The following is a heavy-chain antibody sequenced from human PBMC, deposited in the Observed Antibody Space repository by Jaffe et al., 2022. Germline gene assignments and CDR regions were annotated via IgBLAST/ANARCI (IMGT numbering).Heavy chain of an antibody. Sequence: QVQLQESGPGLVKPSQTLSLTCTVSGGSISSGSYYWSWIRQPAGKGLEWIGRIYTSGSTNYNPSLKSRVTISVDTSKNQFSLKLSSVTAADTAVYYCARQVVVPNNWFDPWGQGTLVTVSS. V-gene: IGHV4-61*02. D-gene: IGHD2-15*01. CDR1: GGSISSGSYY. J-gene: IGHJ5*02. CDR3: ARQVVVPNNWFDP. CDR2: IYTSGST.